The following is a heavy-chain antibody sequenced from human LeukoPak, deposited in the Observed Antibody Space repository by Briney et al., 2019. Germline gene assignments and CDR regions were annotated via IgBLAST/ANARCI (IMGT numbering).Heavy chain of an antibody. D-gene: IGHD4-17*01. CDR3: ARFPVKGNWFDP. Sequence: GGSLRLSCAASGFTFSSYWMSWVRQAPGKGLEWVSVIYSGGSTYYADSVKGRFTISRDNSKNTLYLQMNSLRAEDTAVYYCARFPVKGNWFDPWGQGTLVTVSS. J-gene: IGHJ5*02. CDR2: IYSGGST. V-gene: IGHV3-53*01. CDR1: GFTFSSYW.